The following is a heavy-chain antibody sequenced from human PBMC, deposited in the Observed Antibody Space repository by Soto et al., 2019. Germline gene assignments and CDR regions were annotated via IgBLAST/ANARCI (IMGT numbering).Heavy chain of an antibody. V-gene: IGHV3-43*01. CDR3: AKASYAILTCRKRYFDT. CDR1: GFPFDAYT. CDR2: ISWDGGVT. J-gene: IGHJ4*02. D-gene: IGHD3-9*01. Sequence: EVQRGESGGVVVQQVGSLRLYCAASGFPFDAYTMHWARQAPGKGLEWVSLISWDGGVTYYTDSVKGRFTISRDNSKNYLYRQMNSQRHEDTALYDRAKASYAILTCRKRYFDTWGQGTQVTVST.